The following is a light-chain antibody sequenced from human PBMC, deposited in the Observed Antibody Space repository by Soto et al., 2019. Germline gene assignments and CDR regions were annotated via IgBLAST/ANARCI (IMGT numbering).Light chain of an antibody. Sequence: DIPMTQSPSTLSAAVGERVTITCRASQSISSWLAWYQQKPGKAPKLLIYKASTLQSGVPSRFSGSGTGTEFTLAISRLQPDDFATYYCQHYTYNWTFGQGTKVEIK. J-gene: IGKJ1*01. CDR2: KAS. CDR1: QSISSW. V-gene: IGKV1-5*03. CDR3: QHYTYNWT.